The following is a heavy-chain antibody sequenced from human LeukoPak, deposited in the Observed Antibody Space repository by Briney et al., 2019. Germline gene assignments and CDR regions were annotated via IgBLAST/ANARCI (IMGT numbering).Heavy chain of an antibody. CDR2: IYHSGST. CDR1: GYSISSDYY. V-gene: IGHV4-38-2*01. Sequence: SETLCLTCGVAGYSISSDYYWGWIRQPPGKGLEWIGNIYHSGSTYYNPSLESRVTISIDTSKNQFTLKLSSVTAADTAVYYCARLFLMGSTPHYFDYWGQGTLVTVSS. D-gene: IGHD2-8*01. CDR3: ARLFLMGSTPHYFDY. J-gene: IGHJ4*02.